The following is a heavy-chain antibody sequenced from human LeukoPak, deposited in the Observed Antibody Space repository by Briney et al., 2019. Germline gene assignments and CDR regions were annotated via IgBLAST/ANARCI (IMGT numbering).Heavy chain of an antibody. CDR3: ARTYGDYFDY. V-gene: IGHV4-59*01. J-gene: IGHJ4*02. D-gene: IGHD4-17*01. CDR1: GGSISSYY. CDR2: IYYSGST. Sequence: KLSETLSLTCTVSGGSISSYYWSWIRQPPGKGLEWIGYIYYSGSTNYNPSLKSRVTISVDTSKNQFSLKLSSVTAADTAVYYCARTYGDYFDYWGQGTLVTVSS.